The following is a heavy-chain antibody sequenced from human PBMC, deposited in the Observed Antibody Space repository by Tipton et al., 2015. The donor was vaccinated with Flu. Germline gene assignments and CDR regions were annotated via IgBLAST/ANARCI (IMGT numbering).Heavy chain of an antibody. CDR2: IYTSGST. CDR1: GGSISSYY. CDR3: ARIAAAGREEKNWFDP. D-gene: IGHD6-13*01. Sequence: TLSLTCTVSGGSISSYYWSWIRQPAGKGLEWIGRIYTSGSTNYNPSLKSRVTMSVDTSKNQFSLKLSSVTAADTAVYYCARIAAAGREEKNWFDPWGQGTLVTVSS. J-gene: IGHJ5*02. V-gene: IGHV4-4*07.